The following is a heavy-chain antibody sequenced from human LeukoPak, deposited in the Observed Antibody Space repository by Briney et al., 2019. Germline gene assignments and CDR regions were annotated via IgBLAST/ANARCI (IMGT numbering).Heavy chain of an antibody. CDR3: AKGSHGYSCSSADY. V-gene: IGHV3-23*01. CDR1: GFTFSSYA. CDR2: ISGSGGNT. Sequence: QPGGSLRLSCAASGFTFSSYAMSWVRQAPGKGLEWVSVISGSGGNTYYADPVKGRFTISRDNSKNTLYLQMNSLRVDDAAVYSCAKGSHGYSCSSADYWGQGTLVTVSS. J-gene: IGHJ4*02. D-gene: IGHD6-6*01.